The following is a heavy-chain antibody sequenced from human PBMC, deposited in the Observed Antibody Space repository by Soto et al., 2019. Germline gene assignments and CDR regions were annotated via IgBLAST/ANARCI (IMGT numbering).Heavy chain of an antibody. CDR1: GGSFSGYY. J-gene: IGHJ2*01. Sequence: QVQLQQWGAGPLRPLETLSLTCGVSGGSFSGYYCAWIRQSPGKGLEWIGEINDRGSINYNPSLKSRVSMSVDTSKIHYSLNLRSVTAADTAVYYCARESHDILTGPPWVWYFDLWGRGTLVTVSS. CDR2: INDRGSI. CDR3: ARESHDILTGPPWVWYFDL. V-gene: IGHV4-34*01. D-gene: IGHD3-9*01.